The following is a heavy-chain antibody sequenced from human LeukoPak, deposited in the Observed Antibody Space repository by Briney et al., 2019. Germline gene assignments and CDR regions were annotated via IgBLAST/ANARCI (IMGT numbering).Heavy chain of an antibody. CDR2: IWYDGSDK. CDR1: GFTFSTYG. V-gene: IGHV3-33*01. D-gene: IGHD1-1*01. J-gene: IGHJ4*02. CDR3: ARDRNVDYFDY. Sequence: GRSLRLSCAACGFTFSTYGMHWVRQAPGKGLEWVAVIWYDGSDKYYADSVKGRFTISRDNSKNTLYLQMNSLRAEDTAVYYCARDRNVDYFDYWGQGTLVTVAS.